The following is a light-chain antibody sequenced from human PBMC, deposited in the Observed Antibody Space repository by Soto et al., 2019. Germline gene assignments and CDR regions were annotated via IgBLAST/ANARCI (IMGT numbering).Light chain of an antibody. CDR2: RAS. CDR1: QSVSSY. CDR3: QQYSTWPPRYT. J-gene: IGKJ2*01. Sequence: EIVMTQSPATLSVSPGGRATLSCRASQSVSSYLAWYQQRPGQPPRLLIYRASTRATGVPARFSGSGYGTEFSLTISSLQSEDFALYYCQQYSTWPPRYTFGQGTKLEI. V-gene: IGKV3-15*01.